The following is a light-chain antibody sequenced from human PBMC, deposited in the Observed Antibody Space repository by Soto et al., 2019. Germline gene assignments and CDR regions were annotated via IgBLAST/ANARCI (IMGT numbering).Light chain of an antibody. V-gene: IGKV1-5*03. Sequence: DIQMTQSPSTLSGSVGDRVTITCRASQTISSWLAWYQQKPGKAPKLLIYKASTLKSGVPSRFSGSGSGTEFTLTISRLQPEDFATYYCQKSYRTPPITFGQGTRLEIK. J-gene: IGKJ5*01. CDR2: KAS. CDR1: QTISSW. CDR3: QKSYRTPPIT.